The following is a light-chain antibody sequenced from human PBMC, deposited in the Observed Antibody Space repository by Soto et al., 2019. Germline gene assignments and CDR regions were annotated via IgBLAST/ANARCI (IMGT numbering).Light chain of an antibody. Sequence: QSVLTQPASVSGSPGQSITIYCTGTSSDVGGYSRVSWYQHHPGKAPKLMIYEVSDRPSGVSNRFSGSKSGNTASLTISGLQAEDEADYYCNSYTSSNTRVFGTGTRSPS. J-gene: IGLJ1*01. CDR3: NSYTSSNTRV. CDR1: SSDVGGYSR. V-gene: IGLV2-14*01. CDR2: EVS.